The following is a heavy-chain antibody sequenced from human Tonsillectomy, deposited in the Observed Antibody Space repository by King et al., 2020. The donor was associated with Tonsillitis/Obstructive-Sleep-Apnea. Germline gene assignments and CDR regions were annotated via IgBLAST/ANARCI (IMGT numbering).Heavy chain of an antibody. V-gene: IGHV5-10-1*01. J-gene: IGHJ5*02. Sequence: QLVQSGAEVKKPGESLRISCKGSGYSFTSYWISWVRQMPGKGLEWMGRIDPSDSYTNYSPSFQGHVTISADKSISTAYLQWSSLKASDTAMYYCARHGVRGYCRGGSCYINWFDPWGQGTLVTVSS. CDR3: ARHGVRGYCRGGSCYINWFDP. D-gene: IGHD2-15*01. CDR2: IDPSDSYT. CDR1: GYSFTSYW.